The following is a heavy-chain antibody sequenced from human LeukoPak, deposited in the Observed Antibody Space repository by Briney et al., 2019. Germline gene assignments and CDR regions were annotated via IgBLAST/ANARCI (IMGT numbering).Heavy chain of an antibody. CDR1: GGSISGYY. J-gene: IGHJ4*02. Sequence: SETLSLTSTVSGGSISGYYWSWLPQPPGEGLEWIAHIYYNGYTNSNPSLKSRVTISVDTSKNQFSLKLSSVTAADTAVYYCARHLDYYCSGTYEYWGQGTLVTVCS. CDR2: IYYNGYT. D-gene: IGHD3-10*01. CDR3: ARHLDYYCSGTYEY. V-gene: IGHV4-59*08.